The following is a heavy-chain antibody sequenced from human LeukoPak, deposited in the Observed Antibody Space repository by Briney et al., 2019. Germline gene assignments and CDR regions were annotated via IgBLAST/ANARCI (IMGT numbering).Heavy chain of an antibody. CDR2: ISGSDYST. V-gene: IGHV3-23*01. CDR3: AKGEESNYRYLGAS. CDR1: GFTFSSYA. J-gene: IGHJ4*02. D-gene: IGHD1-26*01. Sequence: PGGSLRLSCAASGFTFSSYAMSWVRQAPGKGLEWVSGISGSDYSTYYADSVKGRFTISRDNSKNTLYLQMNSLRAGDTAVYYCAKGEESNYRYLGASWGQGTLVTVSS.